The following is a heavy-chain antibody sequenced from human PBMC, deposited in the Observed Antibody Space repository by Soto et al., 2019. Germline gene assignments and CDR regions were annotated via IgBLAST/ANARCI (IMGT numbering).Heavy chain of an antibody. CDR2: IYPSDSDT. J-gene: IGHJ4*02. Sequence: PGESLKISCRASGYSFTSYWSGWVRQMPGKGLEWMGIIYPSDSDTQYSPSFQGQVTISAGKSINTVYLQWSSLKASDTAMYYCARPPYSGSYYYFDHWGQGTLVTVSS. V-gene: IGHV5-51*01. CDR3: ARPPYSGSYYYFDH. CDR1: GYSFTSYW. D-gene: IGHD1-26*01.